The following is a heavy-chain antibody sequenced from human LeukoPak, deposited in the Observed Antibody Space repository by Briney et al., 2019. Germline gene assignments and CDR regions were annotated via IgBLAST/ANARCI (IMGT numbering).Heavy chain of an antibody. CDR1: GFTFSSYA. CDR2: ISYDGSNK. J-gene: IGHJ6*02. D-gene: IGHD3-3*01. CDR3: ARDVLGSGYYAYGMDV. V-gene: IGHV3-30-3*01. Sequence: GRSLRLSCAASGFTFSSYAMHWVRQAPGKGLEWVAVISYDGSNKYYADSVKGRFTISRDNSKNTLYLQMNSLRAEDTAVYYCARDVLGSGYYAYGMDVWGQGTTVTVSS.